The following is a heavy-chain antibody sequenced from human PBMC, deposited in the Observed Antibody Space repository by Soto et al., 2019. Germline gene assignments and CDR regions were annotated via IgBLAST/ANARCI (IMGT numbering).Heavy chain of an antibody. Sequence: SETLSLTCTVSGGSTSSYYWSWLRQPPGKGLEWIGYNSYSGSTDYNPSLKSRVTISVDTSKNQFSLKLSSATAADTAVYYCARHGGSYSFDYWGQGTLVTVSS. CDR3: ARHGGSYSFDY. D-gene: IGHD1-26*01. V-gene: IGHV4-59*08. CDR2: NSYSGST. J-gene: IGHJ4*02. CDR1: GGSTSSYY.